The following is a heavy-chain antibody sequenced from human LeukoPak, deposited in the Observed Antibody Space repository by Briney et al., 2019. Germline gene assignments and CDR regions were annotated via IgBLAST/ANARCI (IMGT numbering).Heavy chain of an antibody. CDR1: GGSISSSSYY. J-gene: IGHJ4*02. V-gene: IGHV4-39*01. D-gene: IGHD4-23*01. CDR3: ARQGPAVVTPVDY. Sequence: PSETLSLTCTVSGGSISSSSYYWGWIRQPPGKGLEWIGSIYYSGSTYYNPSPKSRVTISVDTSKNQFSLKLSSVTAADTAVYYCARQGPAVVTPVDYWGQGTLVTVSS. CDR2: IYYSGST.